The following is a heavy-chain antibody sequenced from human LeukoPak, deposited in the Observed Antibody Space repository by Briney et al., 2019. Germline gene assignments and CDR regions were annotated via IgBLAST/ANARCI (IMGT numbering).Heavy chain of an antibody. J-gene: IGHJ6*03. V-gene: IGHV4-59*08. CDR2: IYYSGST. D-gene: IGHD3-3*01. CDR3: ARLATDYDFWSGYYTGQTTHYYYYMDV. CDR1: GGSISSYY. Sequence: SETLSLTCTVSGGSISSYYWRWIRQPPGKGLEWIGYIYYSGSTNYNPSLKSRVTISVDTSKNQFSLKLSSVTAADTAVYYCARLATDYDFWSGYYTGQTTHYYYYMDVWGKGTTVTVSS.